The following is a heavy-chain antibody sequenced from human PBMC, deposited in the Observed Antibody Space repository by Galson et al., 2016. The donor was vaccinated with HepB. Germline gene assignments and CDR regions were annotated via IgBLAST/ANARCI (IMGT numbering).Heavy chain of an antibody. V-gene: IGHV3-23*01. CDR2: FSGPLSTT. D-gene: IGHD2-8*02. Sequence: SLRLSCAASGFTFTNYAMSWVRQAPGKGLEWVSTFSGPLSTTYHADSVKGRFTISRDNSKNTLFLQMNSLRAEDTAIYYCAKASKGTCTGALCYHSDYWGQGTLVAVSS. CDR1: GFTFTNYA. J-gene: IGHJ4*02. CDR3: AKASKGTCTGALCYHSDY.